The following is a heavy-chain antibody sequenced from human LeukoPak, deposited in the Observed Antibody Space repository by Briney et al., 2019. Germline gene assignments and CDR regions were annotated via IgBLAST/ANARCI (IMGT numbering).Heavy chain of an antibody. CDR1: GFMFSSYA. D-gene: IGHD5-18*01. CDR2: ISYNGRKK. V-gene: IGHV3-30*04. J-gene: IGHJ4*02. CDR3: ARGAHCTSGDTYDSDY. Sequence: PGGSLRLSCTASGFMFSSYAMHWVRQAPGKGLEWVALISYNGRKKYYADSVKGRFSISRDSSDTLYLQMNSLRGEDTAVYYCARGAHCTSGDTYDSDYWGQGTLVIVSS.